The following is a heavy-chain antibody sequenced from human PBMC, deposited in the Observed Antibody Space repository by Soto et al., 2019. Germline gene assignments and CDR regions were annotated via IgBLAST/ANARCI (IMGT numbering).Heavy chain of an antibody. CDR3: ARDYYGSGSYRGDWFDP. CDR1: GGSFSGYY. J-gene: IGHJ5*02. Sequence: SETLSLTCAVYGGSFSGYYWSWIRQPPGKGLEWIGEINHSGSTNYNPSLKSRVTISVDTSKNQFSLKLSSVTAADTAVYYRARDYYGSGSYRGDWFDPWGQGTQVTVS. D-gene: IGHD3-10*01. CDR2: INHSGST. V-gene: IGHV4-34*01.